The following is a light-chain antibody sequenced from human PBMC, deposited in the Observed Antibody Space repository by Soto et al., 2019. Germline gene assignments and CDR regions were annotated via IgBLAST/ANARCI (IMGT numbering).Light chain of an antibody. Sequence: IVLTQSPGTLSFSPGERATLSFRASQSVSSSYLAWYQQKPGQAPRLLIYGASSRATGIPDRFSGSGSGTDFTLTISRLEPEDFAVYYCQQYGSSRWTFGQGTKVDIK. V-gene: IGKV3-20*01. CDR3: QQYGSSRWT. J-gene: IGKJ1*01. CDR1: QSVSSSY. CDR2: GAS.